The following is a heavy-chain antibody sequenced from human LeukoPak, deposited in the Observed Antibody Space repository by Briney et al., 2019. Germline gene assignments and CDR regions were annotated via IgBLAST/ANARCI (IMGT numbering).Heavy chain of an antibody. CDR1: GYTFTSYY. CDR3: ARDNYYDSSGSTTGYYYYMDV. Sequence: ASVKVSCKASGYTFTSYYMHWVRQAPAQGLEWMGIINPSGGSTSYAQKFQGRVTMTRDTSTSTVYMELSSLRSEDTAVYYCARDNYYDSSGSTTGYYYYMDVWGKGTTVTVSS. V-gene: IGHV1-46*01. J-gene: IGHJ6*03. CDR2: INPSGGST. D-gene: IGHD3-22*01.